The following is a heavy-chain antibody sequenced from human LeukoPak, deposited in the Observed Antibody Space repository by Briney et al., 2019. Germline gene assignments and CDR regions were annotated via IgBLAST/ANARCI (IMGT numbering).Heavy chain of an antibody. CDR3: ARIPATVTS. CDR1: GFTFSAYW. D-gene: IGHD4-17*01. V-gene: IGHV3-7*01. J-gene: IGHJ5*02. Sequence: PGGSLRLSCAASGFTFSAYWMSWVRQAPGKGLEWVANIKEDGSVKFYGDSVKGRFTISRDNAKNSLYLQMNSLRAEDTAVYYCARIPATVTSWGQGTLVTVSS. CDR2: IKEDGSVK.